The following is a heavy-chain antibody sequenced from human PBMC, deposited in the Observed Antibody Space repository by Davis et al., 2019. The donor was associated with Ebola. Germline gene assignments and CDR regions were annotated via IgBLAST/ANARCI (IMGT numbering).Heavy chain of an antibody. V-gene: IGHV3-11*05. CDR3: AKVPNVGCFNGVCSYGDYYYMEV. CDR1: GFTFSDYY. Sequence: GGSLRLSCAASGFTFSDYYMSWIRQAPGKGLERVSYISSSSSYTNYADSVKGRFTISRDNAKNSLYLQMNSLRAEDTAVYYCAKVPNVGCFNGVCSYGDYYYMEVWGIGTTVTVSS. D-gene: IGHD2-8*01. CDR2: ISSSSSYT. J-gene: IGHJ6*03.